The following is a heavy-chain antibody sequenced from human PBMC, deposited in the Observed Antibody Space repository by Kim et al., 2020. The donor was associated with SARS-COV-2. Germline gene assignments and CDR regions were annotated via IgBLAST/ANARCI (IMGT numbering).Heavy chain of an antibody. CDR3: AREGGYCSSTSCSDPEDPNYYYYGMDV. J-gene: IGHJ6*02. Sequence: GGSLRLSCAASGFTFSSYGMHWVRQAPGKGLEWVAVIWYDGSNKYYADSVKGRFTISRDNSKNTLYLQMNSLRAEDTAVYYCAREGGYCSSTSCSDPEDPNYYYYGMDVWGQGTTVTVSS. CDR1: GFTFSSYG. CDR2: IWYDGSNK. D-gene: IGHD2-2*01. V-gene: IGHV3-33*01.